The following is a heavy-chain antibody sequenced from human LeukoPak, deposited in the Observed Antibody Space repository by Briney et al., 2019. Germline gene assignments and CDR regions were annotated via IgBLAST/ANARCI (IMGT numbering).Heavy chain of an antibody. CDR2: INPSGGST. V-gene: IGHV1-46*01. CDR3: ARVGSNIIVETRASDLDH. Sequence: GASAKVSCKASGYTFTSYYMHWVRQAPGQGLEWMGIINPSGGSTSYAQKFQGRVTMTRDMSTSTVYMELSSLRSEDTAVYYCARVGSNIIVETRASDLDHWGQGTLVTVSS. CDR1: GYTFTSYY. J-gene: IGHJ4*02. D-gene: IGHD1-26*01.